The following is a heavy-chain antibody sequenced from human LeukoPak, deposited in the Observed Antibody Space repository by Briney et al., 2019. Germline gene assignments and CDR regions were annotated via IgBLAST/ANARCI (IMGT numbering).Heavy chain of an antibody. CDR3: AKESSGGWYFDY. CDR1: GFTFSSNV. D-gene: IGHD6-19*01. J-gene: IGHJ4*02. CDR2: IPASGGST. Sequence: GSLRLSCAASGFTFSSNVMIWVRQAPGKGLEWVSSIPASGGSTYYADSVKGRFTISRDNSKNSLYLQVNSLRAEDAAVYYCAKESSGGWYFDYWGQGTLVTVSS. V-gene: IGHV3-23*01.